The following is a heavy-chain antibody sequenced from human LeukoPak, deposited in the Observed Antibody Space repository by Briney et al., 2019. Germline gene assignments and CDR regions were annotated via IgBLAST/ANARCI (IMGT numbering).Heavy chain of an antibody. Sequence: PGGSLRLSCAAAALTFSSYAMSSVRQPPGRGLEWVSAISGSGGDTYYADSVKGRFTISRDNSKNTLYMQMNSLRAEDTAVYYCAKDLLLGGGDYPVISPDVYGMDVWGQGTTVTVSS. CDR3: AKDLLLGGGDYPVISPDVYGMDV. CDR1: ALTFSSYA. V-gene: IGHV3-23*01. J-gene: IGHJ6*02. CDR2: ISGSGGDT. D-gene: IGHD4-17*01.